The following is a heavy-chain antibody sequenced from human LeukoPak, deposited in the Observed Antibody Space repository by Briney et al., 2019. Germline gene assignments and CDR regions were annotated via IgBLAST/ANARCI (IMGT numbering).Heavy chain of an antibody. D-gene: IGHD5-24*01. V-gene: IGHV3-21*01. CDR2: VSTTGSDT. CDR3: ARGRDGYPYNF. J-gene: IGHJ4*02. Sequence: GSLRLPFASSGFNFCTFGMKWARQAPGEGLEWVSSVSTTGSDTYYADSVKGRFTISRDSSKNSVYLQMNSLRPEDTAIYYCARGRDGYPYNFWGQGTLVTVSS. CDR1: GFNFCTFG.